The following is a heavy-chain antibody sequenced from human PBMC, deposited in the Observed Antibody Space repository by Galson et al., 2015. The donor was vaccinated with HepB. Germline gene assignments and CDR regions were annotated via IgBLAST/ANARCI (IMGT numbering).Heavy chain of an antibody. V-gene: IGHV3-23*01. D-gene: IGHD2-2*01. J-gene: IGHJ4*02. CDR3: AKLYQVQSKYYFDY. Sequence: SLRLSCAASGFTFSNYAMSWVRQAPGKGLEWVSAISGSGGGTYYADSVRGRFTISRDNSKNTLYLQMSSLNAEDTAVYYCAKLYQVQSKYYFDYWGQGTLVTVSS. CDR1: GFTFSNYA. CDR2: ISGSGGGT.